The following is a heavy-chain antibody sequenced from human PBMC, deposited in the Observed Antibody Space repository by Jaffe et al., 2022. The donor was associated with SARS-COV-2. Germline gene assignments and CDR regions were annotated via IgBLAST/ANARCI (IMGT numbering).Heavy chain of an antibody. CDR2: ISGSGGST. Sequence: EVQLLESGGGLVQPGGSLRLSCAASGFTFSSYAMSWVRQAPGKGLEWVSAISGSGGSTYYADSVKGRFTISRDNSKNTLYLQMNSLRAEDTAVYYCAKDGWRQYDSRDSRTNTGFQHWGQGTLVTVSS. J-gene: IGHJ1*01. D-gene: IGHD3-22*01. V-gene: IGHV3-23*01. CDR3: AKDGWRQYDSRDSRTNTGFQH. CDR1: GFTFSSYA.